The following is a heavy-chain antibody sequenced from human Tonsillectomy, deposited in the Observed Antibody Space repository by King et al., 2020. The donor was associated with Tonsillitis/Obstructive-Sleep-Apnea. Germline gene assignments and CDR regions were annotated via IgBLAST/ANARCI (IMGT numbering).Heavy chain of an antibody. CDR2: ISWNSNTI. Sequence: VQLVESGGGLVQPGRSLRLSCAASGFTFDDYAMHWGRQAPGKGLEWVSGISWNSNTIGYADSVKGRFTISRDNAKNSLYLQMNSLRAEDTALYYCAKDRAYCSTTSCPRGFDYWGQGTLVTVSS. V-gene: IGHV3-9*01. CDR1: GFTFDDYA. CDR3: AKDRAYCSTTSCPRGFDY. D-gene: IGHD2-2*01. J-gene: IGHJ4*02.